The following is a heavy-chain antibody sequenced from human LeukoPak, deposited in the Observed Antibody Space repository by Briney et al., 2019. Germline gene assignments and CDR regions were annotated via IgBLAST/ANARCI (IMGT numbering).Heavy chain of an antibody. V-gene: IGHV3-30*04. CDR1: GFTFSSYA. Sequence: GGSLRLSCAASGFTFSSYAMHWVRQAPGKGLEWVAVISYDGSNKYYADSVKGRFTISRDNSKNTLYLQMNSLRAEDTAVYYCARDWGYNDYYDSSGYYYPSYWGQGTLVTVSS. CDR2: ISYDGSNK. J-gene: IGHJ4*02. D-gene: IGHD3-22*01. CDR3: ARDWGYNDYYDSSGYYYPSY.